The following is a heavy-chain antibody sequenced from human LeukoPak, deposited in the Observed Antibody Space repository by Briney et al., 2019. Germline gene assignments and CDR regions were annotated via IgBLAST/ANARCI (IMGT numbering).Heavy chain of an antibody. CDR3: TRGAGWLIDY. D-gene: IGHD3-16*01. V-gene: IGHV4-34*01. CDR1: GGSFSGYY. CDR2: INHSGSP. J-gene: IGHJ4*02. Sequence: PSETLSLTCAVYGGSFSGYYWSWIRQPPGKGLEWIGEINHSGSPNYNPSLKSRVTISVDTSKNQFSLKLNSLTTADTAVYYCTRGAGWLIDYWGQGILVTVSS.